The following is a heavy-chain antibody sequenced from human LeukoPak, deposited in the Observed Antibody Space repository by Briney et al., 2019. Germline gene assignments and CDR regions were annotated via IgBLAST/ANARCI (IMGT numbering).Heavy chain of an antibody. J-gene: IGHJ4*02. CDR2: ISHDLTYQ. CDR1: GFIFTAYG. CDR3: ARDVNNYFDY. Sequence: GRSQRLSCAASGFIFTAYGMHWVRQAPGKGLEWVAVISHDLTYQAYADSVKGRFTISRDDSKNTLYVQMNSLRTEDTAFYYCARDVNNYFDYWGLGTLVTVSS. V-gene: IGHV3-30*03.